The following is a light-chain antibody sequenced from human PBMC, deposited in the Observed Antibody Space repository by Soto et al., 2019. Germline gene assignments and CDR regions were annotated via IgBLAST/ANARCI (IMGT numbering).Light chain of an antibody. CDR1: QSIRYW. V-gene: IGKV1-5*03. CDR2: EAS. J-gene: IGKJ4*01. Sequence: ESQMPPSTSTLSASVVDRDSINCRGSQSIRYWLALFQQKAGKAPRLLIYEASRLESGIPSRISGSGSGTEFTLTIRSLQPDDFATYYCQQYNSYSPLTCGGGTKGDIK. CDR3: QQYNSYSPLT.